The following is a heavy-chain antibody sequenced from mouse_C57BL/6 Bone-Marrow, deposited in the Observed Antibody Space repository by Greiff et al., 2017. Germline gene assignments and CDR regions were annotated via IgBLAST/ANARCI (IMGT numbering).Heavy chain of an antibody. CDR1: GFTFSSYA. V-gene: IGHV5-9-1*02. J-gene: IGHJ4*01. CDR2: ISSGGDYI. CDR3: TRDRGYYYYAMDY. Sequence: DVMLVESGEGLVKPGGSLKLSCAASGFTFSSYAMSWVRQTPEKRLEWVAYISSGGDYIYYADTVKGRFTISRDNARNTLYLQMSSLKSEDTAMYYCTRDRGYYYYAMDYWGQGTSVTVSS. D-gene: IGHD3-2*02.